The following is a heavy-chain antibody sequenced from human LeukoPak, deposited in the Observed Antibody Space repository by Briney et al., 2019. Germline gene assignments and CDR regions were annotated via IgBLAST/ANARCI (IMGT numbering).Heavy chain of an antibody. CDR1: GFTLSGYE. CDR2: INSGGDSM. J-gene: IGHJ3*02. CDR3: AGALTTVTTSAFDI. V-gene: IGHV3-48*03. D-gene: IGHD4-17*01. Sequence: PGGSLRLSCAASGFTLSGYEVNWVRQAPGKGLEWVSYINSGGDSMYYADSVKGRFTISRDNAKNSLYLQMNSLRAEDTALYYCAGALTTVTTSAFDIWGQGTMVTVSS.